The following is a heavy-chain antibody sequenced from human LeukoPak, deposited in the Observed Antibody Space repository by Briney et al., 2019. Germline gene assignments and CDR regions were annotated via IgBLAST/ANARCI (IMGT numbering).Heavy chain of an antibody. CDR2: INSDGSST. D-gene: IGHD2/OR15-2a*01. Sequence: GGSLRLSCAASGFTLSNYWMHWARQAPGKGLVWVSRINSDGSSTKYADSVKGRFTISRDNAINTLYLQITSLRAEDTAVYYCARGKADILLDWGQGTLVTVSS. CDR1: GFTLSNYW. CDR3: ARGKADILLD. J-gene: IGHJ4*02. V-gene: IGHV3-74*01.